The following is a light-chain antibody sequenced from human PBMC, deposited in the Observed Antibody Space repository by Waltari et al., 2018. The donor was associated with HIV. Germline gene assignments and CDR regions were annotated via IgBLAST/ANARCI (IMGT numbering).Light chain of an antibody. J-gene: IGLJ2*01. Sequence: QSVLTQPPSVSAAPRPKVTISCSGTSSHIGNNFVSWYQQLPGTAPKLLIYDNNKRPSGIPDRFSGSKSGTSATLGITGLQTGDEADYFCATWDRSLSRVIFGGGTRLTVL. V-gene: IGLV1-51*01. CDR2: DNN. CDR1: SSHIGNNF. CDR3: ATWDRSLSRVI.